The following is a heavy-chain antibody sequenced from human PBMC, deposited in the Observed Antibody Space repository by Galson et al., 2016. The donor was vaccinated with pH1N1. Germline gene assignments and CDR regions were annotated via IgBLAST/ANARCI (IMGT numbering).Heavy chain of an antibody. CDR2: IYPADSDT. Sequence: QSGAEVKKPGDSLKIPCKASGYSFTNYWIGWVRQMPGKGLEWMEIIYPADSDTRYSPSFQGQVTISADSSISTTDLRWSSLKASDTAMYYCARQMGHVRAGSEAFDIWGQGTMVTVSS. CDR3: ARQMGHVRAGSEAFDI. CDR1: GYSFTNYW. J-gene: IGHJ3*02. D-gene: IGHD1-26*01. V-gene: IGHV5-51*01.